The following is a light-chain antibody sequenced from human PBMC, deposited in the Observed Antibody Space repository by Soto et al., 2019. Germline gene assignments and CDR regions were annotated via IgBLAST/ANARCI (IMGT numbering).Light chain of an antibody. CDR2: DAS. CDR1: QSISQW. CDR3: QQYNGYSWT. Sequence: DIQMTQSPSTLSASVGDRVAITCRARQSISQWVAWYQQKPGRATELLIYDASKLKRGVPSRFSGSGSGTEFRLTITSLQPDDSAMYYCQQYNGYSWTFGRGTKVDIK. V-gene: IGKV1-5*01. J-gene: IGKJ1*01.